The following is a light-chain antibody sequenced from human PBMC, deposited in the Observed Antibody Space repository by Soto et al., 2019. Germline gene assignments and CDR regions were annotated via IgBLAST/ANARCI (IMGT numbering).Light chain of an antibody. Sequence: EIVIPQSPATLSVSPGERATLSCRASQSVSSNLAWYQQEPGQAPRLLIYGASIRATGIPGRLSGSGSGTEFTLAISSLQSKDFAVYYCQEYNNWSPLTLGGGTKVEIK. V-gene: IGKV3-15*01. CDR3: QEYNNWSPLT. CDR2: GAS. CDR1: QSVSSN. J-gene: IGKJ4*01.